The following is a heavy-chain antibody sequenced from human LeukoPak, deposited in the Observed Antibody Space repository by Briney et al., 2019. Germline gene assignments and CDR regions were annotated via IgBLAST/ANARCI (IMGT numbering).Heavy chain of an antibody. D-gene: IGHD6-19*01. Sequence: ASVKVSCKASGYTFIGYYMHWVRQAPGQGLEWMGWINPNSGGTNYAQKFQGRVTMTRDTSISTAYMELSRLRSDDTAVYYCARVGQWLVLAFDIWGQGTMVTVSS. CDR2: INPNSGGT. CDR3: ARVGQWLVLAFDI. V-gene: IGHV1-2*02. CDR1: GYTFIGYY. J-gene: IGHJ3*02.